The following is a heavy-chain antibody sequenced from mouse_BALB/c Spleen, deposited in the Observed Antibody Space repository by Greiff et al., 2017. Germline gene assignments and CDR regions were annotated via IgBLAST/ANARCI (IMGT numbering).Heavy chain of an antibody. CDR1: GFNIKDTY. J-gene: IGHJ3*01. D-gene: IGHD2-2*01. CDR2: IDPANGNT. CDR3: AREWLRRAWFAY. V-gene: IGHV14-3*02. Sequence: EVQLQQSGAELVKPGASVKLSCTASGFNIKDTYMHWVKQRPEQGLEWIGRIDPANGNTKYDPKFQGKATITADTSSNTAYLQLSSLTSEDTAVYYCAREWLRRAWFAYWGQGTLVTVSA.